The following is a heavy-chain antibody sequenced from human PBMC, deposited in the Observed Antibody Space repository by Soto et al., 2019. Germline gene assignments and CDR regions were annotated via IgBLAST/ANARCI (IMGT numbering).Heavy chain of an antibody. V-gene: IGHV3-30-3*01. Sequence: GWSLRLSSAASGFTFRSYAMHWVRQAPGKGLEWVAVISYDESNKNYADSVKGRFTISRDNSKNTMYLQMNSLRAEDTAVYYCEGYCSSSNCRFDYWGQGTLVTVSS. J-gene: IGHJ4*02. D-gene: IGHD2-2*01. CDR1: GFTFRSYA. CDR3: EGYCSSSNCRFDY. CDR2: ISYDESNK.